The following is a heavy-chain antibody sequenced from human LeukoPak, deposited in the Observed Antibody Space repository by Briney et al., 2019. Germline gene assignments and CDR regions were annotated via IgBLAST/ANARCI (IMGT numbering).Heavy chain of an antibody. CDR2: IWYDGSDN. Sequence: QPGGSLRLSCAASGFNFSNYGMHRVRQAPGKGLDWVAVIWYDGSDNYYADSVKGRFTISRENSKNTLYLQMNSLRAEDTAVYYCARDGEFLEWLSSSQGQYGMDVWGQGTTVTVSS. V-gene: IGHV3-33*01. CDR1: GFNFSNYG. D-gene: IGHD3-3*01. CDR3: ARDGEFLEWLSSSQGQYGMDV. J-gene: IGHJ6*02.